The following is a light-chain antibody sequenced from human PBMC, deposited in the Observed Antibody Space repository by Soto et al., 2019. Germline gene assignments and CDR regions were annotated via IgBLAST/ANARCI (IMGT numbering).Light chain of an antibody. Sequence: LSQSAGAVSLSQGDRATLSCRASQSVSNNYLAWYQQKPGQAPRLLIYGASNRATGIQDRFSGSGSGTDFTLTISRLEPEEFAVYDCQQYGSPGTFGQGTKVDI. CDR2: GAS. J-gene: IGKJ1*01. V-gene: IGKV3-20*01. CDR1: QSVSNNY. CDR3: QQYGSPGT.